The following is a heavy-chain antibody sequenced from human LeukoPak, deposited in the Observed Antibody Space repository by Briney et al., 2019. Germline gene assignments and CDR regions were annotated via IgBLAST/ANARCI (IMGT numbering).Heavy chain of an antibody. CDR1: GGSFSGYY. D-gene: IGHD3-22*01. CDR3: TRGSIAYYYMDV. V-gene: IGHV4-59*01. J-gene: IGHJ6*03. Sequence: SETLSLTCAVYGGSFSGYYWNWIRQPPGKGLEWIGNIYYSGSTNYNPSLKSRVTISVDTSKNQFSLKLSSVTAADTAVYYCTRGSIAYYYMDVWGKGTTVTISS. CDR2: IYYSGST.